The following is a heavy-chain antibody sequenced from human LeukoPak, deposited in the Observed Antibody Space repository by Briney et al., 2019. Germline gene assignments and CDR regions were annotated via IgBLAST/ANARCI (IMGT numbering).Heavy chain of an antibody. CDR2: IYTSGIT. Sequence: SETLSLTCTVSGGSISSYHWSWIRQPAGKGLEWIGRIYTSGITSYSPSLKSRVTMSVDTSKNQLSLKLSSVTAADTAVYYCARVDTMYDTRYCSSTSCPGYFQHWGQGTLVTVSS. CDR1: GGSISSYH. CDR3: ARVDTMYDTRYCSSTSCPGYFQH. J-gene: IGHJ1*01. V-gene: IGHV4-4*07. D-gene: IGHD2-2*01.